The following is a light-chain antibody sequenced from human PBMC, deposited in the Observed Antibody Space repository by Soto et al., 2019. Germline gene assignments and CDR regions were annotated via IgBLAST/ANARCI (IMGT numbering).Light chain of an antibody. J-gene: IGKJ1*01. V-gene: IGKV3-15*01. Sequence: RVMTQSQVTMSVSPRESVNVCCRASQSVGTNLAWYQQKPGQAPSLLIYGVSTRATGIPTRFSGSGSGRQFTLTISSLQSEDFAVYYCQQYNNWPQTFGQGTKVDIK. CDR3: QQYNNWPQT. CDR2: GVS. CDR1: QSVGTN.